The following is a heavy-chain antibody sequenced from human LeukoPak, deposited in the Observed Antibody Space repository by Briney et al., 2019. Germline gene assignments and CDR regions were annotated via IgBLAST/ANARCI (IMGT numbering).Heavy chain of an antibody. Sequence: SETLSLTCTVSGGSISSGGYYWSWIRQPAGKGLEWIGRIYTSGRTNNNPSLKSRVTISVDTSKNQFSLKLSSMTAADTAVYYCARGIVDKCSGGSCHYWPYYYMDVWGKGTTVTISS. CDR1: GGSISSGGYY. D-gene: IGHD2-15*01. CDR3: ARGIVDKCSGGSCHYWPYYYMDV. CDR2: IYTSGRT. V-gene: IGHV4-61*02. J-gene: IGHJ6*03.